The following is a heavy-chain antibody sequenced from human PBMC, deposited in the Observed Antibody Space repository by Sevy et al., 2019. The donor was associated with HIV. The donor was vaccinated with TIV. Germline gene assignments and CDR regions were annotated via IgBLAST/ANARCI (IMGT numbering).Heavy chain of an antibody. J-gene: IGHJ4*02. CDR3: VRALFNDDSL. CDR2: INEDGSTK. Sequence: GGSLRLSCAASGFNIRVYWMLWVRQAPGKGLEWVANINEDGSTKYYLESVKGRFTISKDNAENSVFLQMNSLRVEDTAVYYCVRALFNDDSLRGQGTLVTVCS. D-gene: IGHD2-21*01. CDR1: GFNIRVYW. V-gene: IGHV3-7*01.